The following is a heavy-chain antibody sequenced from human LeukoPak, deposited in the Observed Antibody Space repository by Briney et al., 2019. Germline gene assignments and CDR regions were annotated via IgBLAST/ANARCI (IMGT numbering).Heavy chain of an antibody. Sequence: GEPLKISCMGSGYSFTSYWIGWVRQMPGKGLEWMGIIYPGDSDTRYSPSFQGQVTISADKSISNSYLQWSSLKASDTGMYYCARRSVCSSSSCYLVWGQGTLVTVSS. CDR1: GYSFTSYW. CDR3: ARRSVCSSSSCYLV. CDR2: IYPGDSDT. J-gene: IGHJ4*02. V-gene: IGHV5-51*01. D-gene: IGHD2-2*01.